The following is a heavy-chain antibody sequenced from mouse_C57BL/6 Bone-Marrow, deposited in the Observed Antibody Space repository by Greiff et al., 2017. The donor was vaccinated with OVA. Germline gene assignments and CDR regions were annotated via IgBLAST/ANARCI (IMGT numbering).Heavy chain of an antibody. V-gene: IGHV1-69*01. CDR1: GYTFTSYW. CDR3: ARLDAWYAF. CDR2: IDPSDSYT. J-gene: IGHJ3*01. Sequence: QVQLQQPGAELVMPGASVKLSCKASGYTFTSYWMHWVKQRPGHGLEWIGEIDPSDSYTNYNQQFKGKSTLTVDKSSSTAYMQLSSLTSELSAVYYCARLDAWYAFSGQETLVTVSA.